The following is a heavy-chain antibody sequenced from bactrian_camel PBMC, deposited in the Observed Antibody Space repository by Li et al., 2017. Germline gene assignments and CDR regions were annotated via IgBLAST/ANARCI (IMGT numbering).Heavy chain of an antibody. J-gene: IGHJ4*01. Sequence: HVQLVESGGGSVQAGGSLRLSCTVSGYTSSAPLCMAWFRQAPGKERDLISSINGDGSTYYTDAVKGRFTISHDAAKNSVDLQMNSLNPEDTALYYCATGNYRKGLTYWGQGTQVTVS. CDR1: GYTSSAP. D-gene: IGHD2*01. CDR3: ATGNYRKGLTY. V-gene: IGHV3S9*01. CDR2: INGDGST.